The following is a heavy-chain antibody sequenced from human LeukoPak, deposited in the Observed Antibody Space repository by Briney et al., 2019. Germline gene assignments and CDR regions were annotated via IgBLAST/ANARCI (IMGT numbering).Heavy chain of an antibody. CDR2: INPSGGST. CDR3: ARDESGKLHGSGPFDY. D-gene: IGHD3-10*01. Sequence: ASVKVSCKASGYTFTSYYMHWVRQAPGQGLEWMGIINPSGGSTSYAQKFQGRVTMTRDTSTSTVYMELSSLRSEDTAVYYCARDESGKLHGSGPFDYWGQGTLVTVSS. V-gene: IGHV1-46*01. CDR1: GYTFTSYY. J-gene: IGHJ4*02.